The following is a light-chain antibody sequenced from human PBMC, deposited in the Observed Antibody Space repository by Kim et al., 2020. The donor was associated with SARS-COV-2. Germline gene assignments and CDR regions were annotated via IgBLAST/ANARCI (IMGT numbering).Light chain of an antibody. V-gene: IGKV1-39*01. J-gene: IGKJ5*01. CDR2: AAS. Sequence: AAVGDRVTITCRASQTISTYLNWYQQKPGKAPKLLIYAASSLQSEVPSRFSGSGSGTYFTLTISSLQPEDFATYYCQHSYTTPVTFGQGTRLEIK. CDR3: QHSYTTPVT. CDR1: QTISTY.